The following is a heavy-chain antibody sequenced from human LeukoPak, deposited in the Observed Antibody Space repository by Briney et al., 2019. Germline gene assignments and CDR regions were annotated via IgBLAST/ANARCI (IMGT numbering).Heavy chain of an antibody. CDR1: GFTFSSYA. D-gene: IGHD5-12*01. J-gene: IGHJ4*02. CDR2: ISSNGGST. Sequence: PGGSLRLSCAASGFTFSSYAMHWVRQAPGKGLEYVSAISSNGGSTYYANSVKGRFTISRDNSKNTLYLQMGSLRAEDMAVYYCARAVIAWLPGDWGQGTLVTVSS. CDR3: ARAVIAWLPGD. V-gene: IGHV3-64*01.